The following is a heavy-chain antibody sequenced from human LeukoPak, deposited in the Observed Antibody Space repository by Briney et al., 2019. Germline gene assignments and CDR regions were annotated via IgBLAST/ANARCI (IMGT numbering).Heavy chain of an antibody. J-gene: IGHJ4*02. CDR1: GYNFNSYF. D-gene: IGHD3-10*01. Sequence: ASVKVSCKASGYNFNSYFMHWVRQAPGQGLEWMGIINPSGGSTRYAQKFQGRVTMTRDTSTSTVYMQLSSLRSEDTAVYYCARGYYGDLRTRFDYWGQGTLVTVSS. CDR3: ARGYYGDLRTRFDY. V-gene: IGHV1-46*02. CDR2: INPSGGST.